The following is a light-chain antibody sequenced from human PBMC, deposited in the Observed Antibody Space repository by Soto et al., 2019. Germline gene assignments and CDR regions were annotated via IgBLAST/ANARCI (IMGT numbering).Light chain of an antibody. CDR1: QSVSSSY. J-gene: IGKJ4*01. Sequence: EIVLTQSPGTLSLSPGEGATLSCRASQSVSSSYLAWYQQKPGQAPRLLIYGASSRATGIPDRFSGSGSGTGFTLTISRLEPEDFAVYYCQQYGSSPLTFGGGTKVDIK. CDR3: QQYGSSPLT. CDR2: GAS. V-gene: IGKV3-20*01.